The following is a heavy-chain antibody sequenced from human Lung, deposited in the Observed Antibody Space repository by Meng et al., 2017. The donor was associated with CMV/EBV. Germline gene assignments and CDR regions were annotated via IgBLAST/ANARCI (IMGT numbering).Heavy chain of an antibody. CDR3: AKDTQRGYSQSIFTH. Sequence: GGSLRLXCAASGFTFDDYAMHWVRQAPGKGLEWVSLISWDGGSTYYADSVKGRFTISRDNSKNSLYLQMNSLRAEDTALYYCAKDTQRGYSQSIFTHWGQGTLVXVSS. D-gene: IGHD5-18*01. V-gene: IGHV3-43D*03. J-gene: IGHJ4*02. CDR2: ISWDGGST. CDR1: GFTFDDYA.